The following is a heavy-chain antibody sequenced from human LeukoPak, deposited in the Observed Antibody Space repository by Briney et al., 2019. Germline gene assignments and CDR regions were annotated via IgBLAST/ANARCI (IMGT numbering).Heavy chain of an antibody. CDR2: IYYSGST. J-gene: IGHJ4*02. D-gene: IGHD3-10*01. CDR3: PRVVADGPGYYGEFYY. CDR1: GGSISSSSYY. Sequence: PSETLSLTCTVSGGSISSSSYYWGWIRQPPGKGLEWIGSIYYSGSTYYNPSLKSRVTISVDTSKNQFSLKLSSVTAADRAVYYCPRVVADGPGYYGEFYYWGQEPRVTVSS. V-gene: IGHV4-39*01.